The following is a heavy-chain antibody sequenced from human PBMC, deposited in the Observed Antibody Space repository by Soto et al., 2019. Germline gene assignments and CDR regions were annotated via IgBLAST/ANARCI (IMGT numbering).Heavy chain of an antibody. D-gene: IGHD6-6*01. CDR2: ISGSGGST. Sequence: GGSLRLSCAASGFTFSSYAMSWVRQAPGKGLEWVSAISGSGGSTYYADSVKGRFTISRDNSKNTLYLQMNSLRAEDTAVYYCATRQYSSSRYYFDYWGQGTLVTVSS. J-gene: IGHJ4*02. CDR1: GFTFSSYA. CDR3: ATRQYSSSRYYFDY. V-gene: IGHV3-23*01.